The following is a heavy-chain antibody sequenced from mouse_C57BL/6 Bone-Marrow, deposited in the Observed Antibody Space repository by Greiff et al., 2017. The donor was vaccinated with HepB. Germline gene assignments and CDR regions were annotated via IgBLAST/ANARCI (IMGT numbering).Heavy chain of an antibody. CDR2: ISSGGSYT. Sequence: EVQLVESGGDLVKPGGSLKLSCAASGFTFSSYGMSWVRQTPDKRLEWVATISSGGSYTYYPDSVKGRFTISRDNAKNTLYLQMSSLKSEDTAMYYCARRDYAYAYYAMDYWGQGTSVTVSS. D-gene: IGHD2-2*01. CDR1: GFTFSSYG. J-gene: IGHJ4*01. CDR3: ARRDYAYAYYAMDY. V-gene: IGHV5-6*01.